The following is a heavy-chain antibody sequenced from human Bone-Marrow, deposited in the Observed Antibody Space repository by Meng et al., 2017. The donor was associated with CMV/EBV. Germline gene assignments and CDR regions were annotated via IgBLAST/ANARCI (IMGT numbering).Heavy chain of an antibody. V-gene: IGHV1-24*01. CDR1: GYTLTELS. CDR2: FDPEDGET. D-gene: IGHD2-2*01. CDR3: ARERCSSTSCWAYYYYGMDV. Sequence: ASVKVSCKVSGYTLTELSMHWVRQAPGKGLEWMGGFDPEDGETIYAQKFQGRVTMTRDTSIRTAYMELSRLRSDDTAVYYCARERCSSTSCWAYYYYGMDVWGQGTTVTVSS. J-gene: IGHJ6*02.